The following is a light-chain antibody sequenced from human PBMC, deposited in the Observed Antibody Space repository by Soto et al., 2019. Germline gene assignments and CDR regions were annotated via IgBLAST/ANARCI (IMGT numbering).Light chain of an antibody. CDR2: KAS. V-gene: IGKV1-5*03. J-gene: IGKJ2*01. Sequence: DIQMTQSPSTLSASVGDRVTITCRASQSISSWLAWYQQKPGKAPKLLIYKASSLESGVPSRFSGSGSGTEFTLTISSLQPDDFATYCQQYNSYQYTFGQGTKLEIK. CDR3: QQYNSYQYT. CDR1: QSISSW.